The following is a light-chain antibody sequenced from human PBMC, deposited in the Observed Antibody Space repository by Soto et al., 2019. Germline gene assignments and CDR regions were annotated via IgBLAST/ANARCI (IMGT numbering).Light chain of an antibody. J-gene: IGLJ2*01. CDR1: RDDIGAYDY. CDR3: NSYTNSSAVV. V-gene: IGLV2-14*01. Sequence: QSLLTQPASGSGSPGQSITISCAGTRDDIGAYDYVSWYQQHPGNAPKLLVYEVTNRPSGVSDRFSGSKSGNTASLTISGLQAEDEADYYCNSYTNSSAVVFGGGTKVTVL. CDR2: EVT.